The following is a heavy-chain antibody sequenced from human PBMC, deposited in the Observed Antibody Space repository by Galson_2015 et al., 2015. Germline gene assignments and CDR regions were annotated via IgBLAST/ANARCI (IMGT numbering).Heavy chain of an antibody. D-gene: IGHD3-10*01. CDR1: GYIFTNYA. Sequence: SVKVSCKASGYIFTNYALHWVRQAPRQRLEWMGWINAANGQTKFSQKFQGSITITRDTSASTAHMELSSLRSEDTAVYYCARVSRAGEGYYYYIDVWGKGTTVTVSS. CDR2: INAANGQT. V-gene: IGHV1-3*01. CDR3: ARVSRAGEGYYYYIDV. J-gene: IGHJ6*03.